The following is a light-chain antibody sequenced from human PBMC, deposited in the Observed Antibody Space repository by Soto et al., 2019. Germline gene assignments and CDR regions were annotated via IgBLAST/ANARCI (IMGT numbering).Light chain of an antibody. J-gene: IGLJ1*01. CDR3: CSYAGSSTYV. CDR1: SSDVGSYDF. Sequence: QSVLTQPASVSGSPGQSITISCTGTSSDVGSYDFVSWYQHHPGKAPKLMIYEVNERPSGVSNRFSGSKSGNTASLTISGLQAEDEADYYCCSYAGSSTYVFGAGTKVTVL. CDR2: EVN. V-gene: IGLV2-23*02.